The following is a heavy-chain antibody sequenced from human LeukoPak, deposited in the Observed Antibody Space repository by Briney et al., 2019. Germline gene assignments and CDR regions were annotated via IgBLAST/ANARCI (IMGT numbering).Heavy chain of an antibody. CDR3: ARVSISGTKFDY. Sequence: GGSLRLSCAASGFTFSSSWMHWVRQAPGKGLVWVSRIKSDGSSISYADSVKGRFTISRDNAKSTLYLQMNSLRAEDTAVYYCARVSISGTKFDYWGQGTLVTVTS. CDR1: GFTFSSSW. V-gene: IGHV3-74*01. J-gene: IGHJ4*02. CDR2: IKSDGSSI. D-gene: IGHD3-3*02.